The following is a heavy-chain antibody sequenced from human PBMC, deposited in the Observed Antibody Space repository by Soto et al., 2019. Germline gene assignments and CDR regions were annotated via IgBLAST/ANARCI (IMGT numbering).Heavy chain of an antibody. CDR3: ARDRGTVTTRNYYYVRDV. V-gene: IGHV4-31*03. CDR2: IYYSGST. J-gene: IGHJ6*02. Sequence: PSETLSLTCTVSGGSISSGGYYWSWIRQHPGKGLEWIGYIYYSGSTYYNPSLKSRVTISVDTSKNQFSLKLSSVTAADTAVNKWARDRGTVTTRNYYYVRDVGGQGTRVTVSS. CDR1: GGSISSGGYY. D-gene: IGHD4-17*01.